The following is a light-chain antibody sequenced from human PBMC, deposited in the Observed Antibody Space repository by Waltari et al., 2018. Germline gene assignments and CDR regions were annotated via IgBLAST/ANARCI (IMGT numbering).Light chain of an antibody. CDR1: QSVNSNY. J-gene: IGKJ1*01. V-gene: IGKV3D-20*01. Sequence: EIVLTQSPATLSLSPGERATLPCGASQSVNSNYLAWYQQKPGLAPRLLIYDASSRATGIPDRFTGSGSGTDFTLTISRLEPEDFAVYYCQQYGSSPPWTFGQGTKVEIK. CDR2: DAS. CDR3: QQYGSSPPWT.